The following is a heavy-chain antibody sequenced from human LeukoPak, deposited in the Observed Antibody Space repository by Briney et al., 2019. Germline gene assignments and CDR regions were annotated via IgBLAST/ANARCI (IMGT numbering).Heavy chain of an antibody. CDR3: ARVGLGAVAGALGAFDI. CDR1: GFTFSSYG. V-gene: IGHV3-21*01. J-gene: IGHJ3*02. D-gene: IGHD6-19*01. Sequence: GGSLRLSCAASGFTFSSYGMHWVRQAPGKGLEWVSSISSSSSYIYYADSVKGRFTISRDNAKNSLYLQMNSLRAEDTAVYYCARVGLGAVAGALGAFDIWGQGTMVTVSS. CDR2: ISSSSSYI.